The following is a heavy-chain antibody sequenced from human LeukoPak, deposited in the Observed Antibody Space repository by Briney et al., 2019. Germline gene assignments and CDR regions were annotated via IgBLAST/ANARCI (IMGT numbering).Heavy chain of an antibody. V-gene: IGHV4-34*01. Sequence: SETLSLTCAVYGGSFSGYYWSWIRQPPGKGLEWIGEINHSGSTNYNPSLKSRVTILIDTSKNQFSLNLNSVTAADTAVYYCARRSGSYRYWGQGTLVTVSS. J-gene: IGHJ4*02. CDR2: INHSGST. D-gene: IGHD1-26*01. CDR1: GGSFSGYY. CDR3: ARRSGSYRY.